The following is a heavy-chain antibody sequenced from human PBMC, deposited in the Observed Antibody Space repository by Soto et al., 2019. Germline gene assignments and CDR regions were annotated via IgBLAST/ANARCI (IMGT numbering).Heavy chain of an antibody. V-gene: IGHV4-39*01. D-gene: IGHD1-26*01. CDR2: IYYSGST. J-gene: IGHJ4*02. CDR1: GGSISSSSYY. Sequence: QLQLQESGPGLVKPSETLSLTCTVSGGSISSSSYYWGWIRQPPGKGLEWIGSIYYSGSTYYNPSLKLRVTISVDTSKNQFSRKLSSVTAADSAVYYCARPSGSYLSYFGFWGQGALVTVSS. CDR3: ARPSGSYLSYFGF.